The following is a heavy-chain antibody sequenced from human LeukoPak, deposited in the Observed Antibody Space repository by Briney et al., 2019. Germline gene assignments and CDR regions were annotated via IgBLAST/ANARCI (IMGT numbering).Heavy chain of an antibody. Sequence: PGGSLRLSCAASGFIFTDYAMNWVRQPPGKGLEWLSIINAVGDDTYYANSVEGRCTISRDNSENTLYLELNNLRAEDTAIYYCATTYGSSWYGVGYWGQGTLVTVSS. D-gene: IGHD3-22*01. CDR1: GFIFTDYA. J-gene: IGHJ4*02. CDR2: INAVGDDT. V-gene: IGHV3-23*01. CDR3: ATTYGSSWYGVGY.